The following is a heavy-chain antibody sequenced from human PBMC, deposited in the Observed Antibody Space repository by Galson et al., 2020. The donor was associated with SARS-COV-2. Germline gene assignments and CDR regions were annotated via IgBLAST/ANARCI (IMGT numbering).Heavy chain of an antibody. D-gene: IGHD3-16*02. CDR1: GYTFTTYD. Sequence: ASVKVSCQASGYTFTTYDINWVRQATGQGLEWMGWMNPNSGNTGYAQQFQGRVTMTRNTSMSTAYMALSSLRSDDTAVYYCARAICGGIIAPGYWGQGTLGTVSS. V-gene: IGHV1-8*02. CDR2: MNPNSGNT. J-gene: IGHJ4*02. CDR3: ARAICGGIIAPGY.